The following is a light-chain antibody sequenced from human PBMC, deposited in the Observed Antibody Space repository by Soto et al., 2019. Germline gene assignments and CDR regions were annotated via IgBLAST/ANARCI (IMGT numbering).Light chain of an antibody. CDR3: QQYNNWPPLYT. CDR2: GAS. J-gene: IGKJ2*01. V-gene: IGKV3-15*01. CDR1: QSVSSN. Sequence: ERVMTQSPATLSVSPGERATLSCRASQSVSSNLAWYQQQPGQAPRLLIYGASTRATGIPARFSGSGSGTEFTLTISSLQSEDFAVYYCQQYNNWPPLYTCGQGTKLEIK.